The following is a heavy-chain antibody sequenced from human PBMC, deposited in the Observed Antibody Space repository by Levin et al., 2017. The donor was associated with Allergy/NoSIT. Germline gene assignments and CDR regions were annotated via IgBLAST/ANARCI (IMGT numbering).Heavy chain of an antibody. CDR3: ARALYYDILTGYLFDY. CDR1: GFTVSSNY. Sequence: GGSLRLSCAASGFTVSSNYMSWVRQAPGKGLEWVSVIYSGGSTYYADSVKGRFTISRDNSKNTLYLQMNSLRAEDTAVYYCARALYYDILTGYLFDYWGQGTLVTVSS. D-gene: IGHD3-9*01. J-gene: IGHJ4*02. CDR2: IYSGGST. V-gene: IGHV3-66*02.